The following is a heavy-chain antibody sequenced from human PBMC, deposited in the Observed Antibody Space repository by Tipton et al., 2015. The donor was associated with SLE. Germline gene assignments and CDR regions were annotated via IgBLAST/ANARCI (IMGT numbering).Heavy chain of an antibody. D-gene: IGHD1-1*01. Sequence: QSGPEVKKPGASVKVSCKASGYTFIGYYIHWVRQAPGQGLEWVGRANPNSGDTYCSQKFQGRVTMTRDTSINTAYMELTRLTSDDTAVYYCARGSTGSSVWGQGTLVTVSS. CDR1: GYTFIGYY. V-gene: IGHV1-2*06. CDR2: ANPNSGDT. J-gene: IGHJ4*02. CDR3: ARGSTGSSV.